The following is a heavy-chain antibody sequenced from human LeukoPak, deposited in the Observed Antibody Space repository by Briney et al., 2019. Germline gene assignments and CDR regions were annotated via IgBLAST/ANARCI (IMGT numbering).Heavy chain of an antibody. CDR3: ARDYAISPSVIFY. Sequence: GGSLRLSCAASGFTFSSYAMSWVRQAPGKGLEWVSAISGSGGSTYYADSVKGRFTISRDNSKNSLYLQMNSLRAEDTAVYYCARDYAISPSVIFYWGQGTLVTVSS. CDR2: ISGSGGST. J-gene: IGHJ4*02. V-gene: IGHV3-23*01. D-gene: IGHD2-2*01. CDR1: GFTFSSYA.